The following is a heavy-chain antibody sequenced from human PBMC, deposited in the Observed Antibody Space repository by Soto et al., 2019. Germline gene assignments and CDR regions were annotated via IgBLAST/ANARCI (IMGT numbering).Heavy chain of an antibody. Sequence: AGGSLRLSCSASGFTFSSYAMHWVRQAPGKGLENVSSISTNGGSTHYADSVKGRFTISRDNSKNTQYLQMSSLRADDTAVYYCVKGEYYYDSSGYYPFDYWGQGTLVAVSS. J-gene: IGHJ4*02. V-gene: IGHV3-64D*06. CDR3: VKGEYYYDSSGYYPFDY. CDR2: ISTNGGST. D-gene: IGHD3-22*01. CDR1: GFTFSSYA.